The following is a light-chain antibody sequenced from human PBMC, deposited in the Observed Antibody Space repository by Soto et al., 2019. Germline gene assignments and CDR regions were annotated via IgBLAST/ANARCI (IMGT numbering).Light chain of an antibody. Sequence: EVVLTQSPGTLYLSPGERATLSCRASQTVRNNYLAWYQQKPGQAPRLLIYDASSRATGIPDRFSGGGSGTDFTLSIRRLEPEDFGLYSCQRFSGYPLTFGGATKVEIK. CDR1: QTVRNNY. CDR2: DAS. J-gene: IGKJ4*01. V-gene: IGKV3-20*01. CDR3: QRFSGYPLT.